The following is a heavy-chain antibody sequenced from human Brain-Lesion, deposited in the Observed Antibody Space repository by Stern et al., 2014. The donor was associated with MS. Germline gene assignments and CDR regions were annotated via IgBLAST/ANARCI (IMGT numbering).Heavy chain of an antibody. CDR1: GGSISSGSFY. D-gene: IGHD5-18*01. Sequence: QLQLQESGPGLVKPSQTLSLTCIVSGGSISSGSFYWNWIRQPAGKGLEWIGRIYSSGSTNYNPYLKSRVTISGHTSKNQFSLKLISMTAADTAVYYCARETGGYTYGDTDFFDYWGQGALVTVSS. CDR2: IYSSGST. J-gene: IGHJ4*02. V-gene: IGHV4-61*02. CDR3: ARETGGYTYGDTDFFDY.